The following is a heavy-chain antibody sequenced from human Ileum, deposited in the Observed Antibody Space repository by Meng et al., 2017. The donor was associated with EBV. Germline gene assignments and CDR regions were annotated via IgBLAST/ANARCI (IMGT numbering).Heavy chain of an antibody. D-gene: IGHD6-19*01. CDR2: IYNSGST. V-gene: IGHV4-61*01. J-gene: IGHJ4*02. CDR3: ARDGYSSGSD. Sequence: QGRLQGAGPGLVKPSGTLSLPCSVSGGSVSSGCNYWSWIRQPPGKGLEWIGYIYNSGSTNYNPSLKSRVTISVDTSKNQFSLKLSSVTAADTAVYYCARDGYSSGSDWGQGTLVTVSS. CDR1: GGSVSSGCNY.